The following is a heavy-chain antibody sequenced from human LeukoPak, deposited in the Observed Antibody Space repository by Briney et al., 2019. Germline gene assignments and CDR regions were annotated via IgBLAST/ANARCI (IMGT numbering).Heavy chain of an antibody. J-gene: IGHJ5*02. CDR2: IKQDGSEK. D-gene: IGHD2-15*01. CDR1: GFTFSSYS. Sequence: GGSLRLSCAASGFTFSSYSMSWFRQAPAKGLEWVANIKQDGSEKYYVDSVKGRFTISRDNAKNSLYLQMNSLRAEDTAVYYCARDLVVVVAATAYNWFDPWGQGTLVTVSS. CDR3: ARDLVVVVAATAYNWFDP. V-gene: IGHV3-7*01.